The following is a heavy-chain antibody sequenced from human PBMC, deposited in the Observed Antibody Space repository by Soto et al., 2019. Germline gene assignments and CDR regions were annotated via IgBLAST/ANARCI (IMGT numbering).Heavy chain of an antibody. Sequence: LSLTCSVSGDSISTVDYFWAWVRQPPGQALEYIGYIYKSATTYYNPSFESRVAISLDTSKSQFSLDVTSLTAADTAVYFCARGRYCLTGRCFPNWFDSGGQGTLVTVSS. CDR2: IYKSATT. CDR1: GDSISTVDYF. J-gene: IGHJ5*01. D-gene: IGHD2-15*01. V-gene: IGHV4-30-4*01. CDR3: ARGRYCLTGRCFPNWFDS.